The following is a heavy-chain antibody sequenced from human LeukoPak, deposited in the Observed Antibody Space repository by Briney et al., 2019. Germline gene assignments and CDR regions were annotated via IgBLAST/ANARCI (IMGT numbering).Heavy chain of an antibody. V-gene: IGHV3-20*04. CDR2: INWNGDGT. CDR1: GFPFNDYG. D-gene: IGHD3-22*01. CDR3: ARNYEEAFASTTLGY. J-gene: IGHJ4*02. Sequence: GGSLRLSCATSGFPFNDYGINWVRQAPGKGLEWVSGINWNGDGTGYADSVKGRFTISRDNAKNSLYLQMNSLTAEDTALYFCARNYEEAFASTTLGYWGQGTLVIVSS.